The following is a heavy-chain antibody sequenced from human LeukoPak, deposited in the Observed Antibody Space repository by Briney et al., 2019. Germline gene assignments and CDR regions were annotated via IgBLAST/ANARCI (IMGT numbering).Heavy chain of an antibody. CDR1: GGSISSADYY. CDR2: IYYSGST. V-gene: IGHV4-30-4*08. J-gene: IGHJ5*02. Sequence: SETLSLTCTVSGGSISSADYYWSWIRQPPGKGLEWIGYIYYSGSTYYNPSLRSRVTISVDTSRNQFSLKLSSVTAADTAVYYCARVRKGDLKWFDPWGQGTLVTVSS. CDR3: ARVRKGDLKWFDP.